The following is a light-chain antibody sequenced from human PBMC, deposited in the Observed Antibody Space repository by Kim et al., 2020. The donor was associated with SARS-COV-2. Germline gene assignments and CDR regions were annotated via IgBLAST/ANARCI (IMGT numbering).Light chain of an antibody. CDR2: YDS. CDR3: QGWDSSSDHWV. V-gene: IGLV3-21*04. CDR1: NIGSKS. Sequence: SYELTQPPSVSVAPGKTARITCGGNNIGSKSVHWYQQKPGQAPVLVIYYDSDRPSGIPERFSGSISGNTATLTISRVEAGDEADYYCQGWDSSSDHWVFG. J-gene: IGLJ3*02.